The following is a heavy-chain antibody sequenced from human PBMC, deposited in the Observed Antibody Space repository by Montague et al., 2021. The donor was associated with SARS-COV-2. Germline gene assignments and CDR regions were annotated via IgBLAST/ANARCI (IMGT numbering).Heavy chain of an antibody. CDR1: GFTFSFYE. CDR2: ISSSGSTI. Sequence: SLKLSCAASGFTFSFYEMNWVRQAPGRGLEWVSYISSSGSTIYYPDSVKGRFTIPRDNAKNSLYLQMVSLRAEDTAVYFCARGGTYYDFWSGFYNYYYAMDVWGQGTTVTVSS. D-gene: IGHD3-3*01. V-gene: IGHV3-48*03. J-gene: IGHJ6*02. CDR3: ARGGTYYDFWSGFYNYYYAMDV.